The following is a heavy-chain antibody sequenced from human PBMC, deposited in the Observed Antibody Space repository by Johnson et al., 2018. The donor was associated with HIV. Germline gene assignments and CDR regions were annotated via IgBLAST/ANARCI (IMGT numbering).Heavy chain of an antibody. Sequence: VQLVESGGGLVKPGGSLRLSCEISGFMFSKYSMAWIRQAPGKGLECLSYITSSGSSVYYTDSVKGRFSISRDNSKNTLFLQLNSLGAEDTAVYYCARQLGSDAFDIWGQGTMVTVSS. CDR2: ITSSGSSV. CDR3: ARQLGSDAFDI. D-gene: IGHD7-27*01. CDR1: GFMFSKYS. J-gene: IGHJ3*02. V-gene: IGHV3-11*04.